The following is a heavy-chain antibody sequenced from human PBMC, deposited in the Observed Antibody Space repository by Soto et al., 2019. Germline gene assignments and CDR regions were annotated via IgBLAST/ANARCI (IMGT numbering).Heavy chain of an antibody. D-gene: IGHD3-22*01. CDR2: IYYSGST. J-gene: IGHJ5*02. CDR1: GGSISSGGYY. CDR3: ARIDDSSGLGVWFDP. Sequence: KPSETLSLTCTVSGGSISSGGYYWSWIRRHPGKGLEWIGYIYYSGSTYYNPSLKSRVTISVDTSKNQFSLKLSSVTAADTAVYYCARIDDSSGLGVWFDPWGQGTLVTVSS. V-gene: IGHV4-31*03.